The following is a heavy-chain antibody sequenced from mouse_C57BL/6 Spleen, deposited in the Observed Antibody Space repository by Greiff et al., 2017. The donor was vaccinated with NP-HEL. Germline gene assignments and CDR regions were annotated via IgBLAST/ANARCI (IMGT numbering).Heavy chain of an antibody. CDR1: GYSFTGYY. CDR3: ASDGYRGYFDV. Sequence: EVQLQQSGPELVKPGASVKISCKASGYSFTGYYMNWVKQSPEKSLEWIGELNPSTGGTTYNQKFKAKATLTVDKSSSTAYMQLKSLTSEDSAVYYCASDGYRGYFDVWGTGTTVTVSS. CDR2: LNPSTGGT. V-gene: IGHV1-42*01. D-gene: IGHD2-3*01. J-gene: IGHJ1*03.